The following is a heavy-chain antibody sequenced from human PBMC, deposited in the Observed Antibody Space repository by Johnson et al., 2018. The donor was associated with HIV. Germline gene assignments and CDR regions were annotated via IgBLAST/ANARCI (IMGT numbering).Heavy chain of an antibody. CDR2: ISYDGSEK. J-gene: IGHJ3*02. Sequence: QVQLVESGGGVVQPGRSLRLSCAASGFTFSSYGMHWVRQAPGKGLKWVAVISYDGSEKYSVDSVQGRFTSSRDNAKNSLYLQMNSLRAEDTAVYYCATFGGGSFHAFDIWGQGTMVTVSS. CDR1: GFTFSSYG. D-gene: IGHD1-26*01. CDR3: ATFGGGSFHAFDI. V-gene: IGHV3-30*03.